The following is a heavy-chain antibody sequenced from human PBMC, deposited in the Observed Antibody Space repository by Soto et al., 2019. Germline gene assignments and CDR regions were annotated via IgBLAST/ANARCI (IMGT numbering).Heavy chain of an antibody. D-gene: IGHD5-12*01. CDR2: IIPMFGTA. Sequence: QVQLVQSGAEVKKPESSVKVSCKAPGGTFSTYAISWVRQAPGQGLEWLGGIIPMFGTANYAQRFQDRVPISADESTNTVYMELSSLRSEATAVYFCASGIQRWLRRINNGYSGWGQGPRFTVST. CDR1: GGTFSTYA. V-gene: IGHV1-69*12. J-gene: IGHJ4*02. CDR3: ASGIQRWLRRINNGYSG.